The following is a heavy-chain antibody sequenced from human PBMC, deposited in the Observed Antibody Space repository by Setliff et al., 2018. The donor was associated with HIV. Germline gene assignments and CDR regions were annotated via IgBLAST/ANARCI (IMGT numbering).Heavy chain of an antibody. J-gene: IGHJ3*01. V-gene: IGHV4-4*08. Sequence: SETLSLTCTVSGGSISSYYWSWIRQPPGKGLEWIGYIYTSGSTNYNPSLKSRVTISLDTSKNQFSLRLTSVTAADTAVYYCARVRSYGSAYDAFDVWGPGTMVTVSS. CDR2: IYTSGST. CDR3: ARVRSYGSAYDAFDV. D-gene: IGHD3-10*01. CDR1: GGSISSYY.